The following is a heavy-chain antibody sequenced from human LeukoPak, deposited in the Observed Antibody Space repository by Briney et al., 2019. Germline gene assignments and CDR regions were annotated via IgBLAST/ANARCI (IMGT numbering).Heavy chain of an antibody. Sequence: ASVKVSCKASGYTFTSYYMHWVRQAPGQGLEWMGIINPSGGSTSYAQKFQGRVTMTRDMSTSTVYIELSSLRSEDTAVYYCARDDPGTATGTYYYYYMDVWGKGATVTVSS. CDR1: GYTFTSYY. CDR2: INPSGGST. V-gene: IGHV1-46*01. CDR3: ARDDPGTATGTYYYYYMDV. D-gene: IGHD4-11*01. J-gene: IGHJ6*03.